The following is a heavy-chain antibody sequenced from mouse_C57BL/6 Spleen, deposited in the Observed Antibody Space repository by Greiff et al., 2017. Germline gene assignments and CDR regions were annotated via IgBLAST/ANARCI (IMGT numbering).Heavy chain of an antibody. V-gene: IGHV1-53*01. Sequence: VQLQHPGTELVKPGASVKLSCKASGYTFTSYWMHWVKQRPGQGLEGIGNINPSNGGTNYNEKFKSKATLTVDNSSSTAYMQLSSLTSENSAVYYSARSYDGYWYFDVWGTWTTVTFTS. CDR3: ARSYDGYWYFDV. CDR2: INPSNGGT. J-gene: IGHJ1*03. D-gene: IGHD2-3*01. CDR1: GYTFTSYW.